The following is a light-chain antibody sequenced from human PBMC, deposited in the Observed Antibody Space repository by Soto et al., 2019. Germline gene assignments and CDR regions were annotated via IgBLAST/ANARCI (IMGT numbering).Light chain of an antibody. V-gene: IGLV2-14*01. CDR3: SSYTSYSTLV. J-gene: IGLJ2*01. CDR1: DYDVGGYNF. Sequence: QSVLTQPASVSGSPGQSITISCTGTDYDVGGYNFVSWYQHHPGKAPKLMIYEVTNRPSGVSNRFSASKSGNTASLTISGLQAEDEADYYCSSYTSYSTLVFGGGTKVTVL. CDR2: EVT.